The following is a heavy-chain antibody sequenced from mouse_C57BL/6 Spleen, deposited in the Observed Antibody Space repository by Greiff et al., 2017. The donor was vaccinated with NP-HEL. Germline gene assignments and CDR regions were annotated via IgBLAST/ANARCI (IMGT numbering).Heavy chain of an antibody. CDR1: GYTFTDYY. CDR3: AREDSYFDY. J-gene: IGHJ2*01. V-gene: IGHV1-76*01. Sequence: QVQLQQSGAELVRPGASVKLSCKASGYTFTDYYINWVKQRPGQGLEWIARIYPGSGNTYYNEKFKGKATLTAEKSSSTAYMQLSSLTSEDSAVYFCAREDSYFDYWGQGTTLTVSS. CDR2: IYPGSGNT.